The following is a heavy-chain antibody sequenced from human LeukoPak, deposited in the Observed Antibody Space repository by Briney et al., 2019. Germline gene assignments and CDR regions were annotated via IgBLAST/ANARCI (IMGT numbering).Heavy chain of an antibody. CDR2: IYHSGIT. CDR3: ARRITMMESFDY. Sequence: SETLSLTCTVSGSPISGSFWGWIRQPPGKGLEYIGSIYHSGITYYNPSLRGRVTMSVDTSENQFSLKLSSVTAADTAVYYCARRITMMESFDYWGQGTLVTVSS. CDR1: GSPISGSF. V-gene: IGHV4-38-2*02. J-gene: IGHJ4*02. D-gene: IGHD3-22*01.